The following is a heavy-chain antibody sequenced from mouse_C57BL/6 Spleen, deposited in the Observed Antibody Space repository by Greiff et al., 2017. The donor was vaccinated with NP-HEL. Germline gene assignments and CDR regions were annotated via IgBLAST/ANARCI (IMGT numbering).Heavy chain of an antibody. CDR1: GYTFTSYW. CDR3: ARYYYGSGFDD. Sequence: QVQLQQPGAELVKPGASVKMSCKASGYTFTSYWITWVKQRPGQGLEWIGDIYPGSGSTNYNEKFKSKATLTVDTSSSTAYMQLISLTSEDSAADDYARYYYGSGFDDWGQGTLVTGSA. CDR2: IYPGSGST. D-gene: IGHD1-1*01. J-gene: IGHJ3*01. V-gene: IGHV1-55*01.